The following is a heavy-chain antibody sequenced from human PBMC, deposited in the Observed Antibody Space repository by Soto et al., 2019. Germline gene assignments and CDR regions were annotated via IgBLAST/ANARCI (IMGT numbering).Heavy chain of an antibody. V-gene: IGHV1-69*01. CDR3: AREMTIFGVVTTYYYYGMDV. D-gene: IGHD3-3*01. J-gene: IGHJ6*02. CDR2: IIPIFGTA. Sequence: QVQLVQSGAEVKKPGSSVKVSCKASGGTFSSYAISWVRQAPGQGLEWMGGIIPIFGTANYAQKVQGRVTISEDESTRTAYMELSSLRSEDTAVYYCAREMTIFGVVTTYYYYGMDVWGQGTTVTVSS. CDR1: GGTFSSYA.